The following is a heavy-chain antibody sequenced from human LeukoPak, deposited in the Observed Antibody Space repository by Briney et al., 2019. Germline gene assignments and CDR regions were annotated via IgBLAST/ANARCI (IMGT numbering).Heavy chain of an antibody. CDR3: ARLNCGGDCYSPLDWFDP. D-gene: IGHD2-21*01. CDR2: IYPGDSDT. CDR1: GSRFTSYW. J-gene: IGHJ5*02. Sequence: GESLKISCKGSGSRFTSYWIGWVRQMPGKGLEWMGIIYPGDSDTRYSPSFQGQVTISADKSISTAYLQWSSLKASDTAMYYCARLNCGGDCYSPLDWFDPWGQGTLVTVSS. V-gene: IGHV5-51*01.